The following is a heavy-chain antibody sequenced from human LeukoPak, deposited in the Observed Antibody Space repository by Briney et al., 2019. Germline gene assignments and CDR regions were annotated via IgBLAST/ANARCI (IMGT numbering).Heavy chain of an antibody. CDR1: GFTVSSNY. CDR3: ASSPEYSYGLGYFDY. J-gene: IGHJ4*02. V-gene: IGHV3-66*01. Sequence: PGGSLRLSCAASGFTVSSNYMSWVRQAPGKGLEWVSVIYSGGSTYYADSVKGRFTISRDNSKNTLYLQMNSLRAEDTAVYYCASSPEYSYGLGYFDYWGQGTLVTVSS. CDR2: IYSGGST. D-gene: IGHD5-18*01.